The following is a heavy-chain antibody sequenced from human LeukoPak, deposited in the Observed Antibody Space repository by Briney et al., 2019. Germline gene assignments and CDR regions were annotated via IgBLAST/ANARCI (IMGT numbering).Heavy chain of an antibody. D-gene: IGHD1-26*01. J-gene: IGHJ6*03. CDR2: IYYSGST. V-gene: IGHV4-39*01. Sequence: SETLSLTCTVSGGSISSSSYYWGWIRQPPGRGLEWIGRIYYSGSTYYNPSLKSRVTISVDTSKNQFSLKPSSVTAADTAVYYCARRVGPNYYYYYMDVWGKGTTVTVSS. CDR1: GGSISSSSYY. CDR3: ARRVGPNYYYYYMDV.